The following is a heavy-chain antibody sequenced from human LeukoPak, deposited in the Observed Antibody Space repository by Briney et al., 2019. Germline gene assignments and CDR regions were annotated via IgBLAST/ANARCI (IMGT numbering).Heavy chain of an antibody. CDR2: ISYDGSNK. V-gene: IGHV3-30*03. J-gene: IGHJ4*02. Sequence: GGSLRLSCAASGFTFSSYGMHWVRQAPGKGLEWVAVISYDGSNKYYADSVKGRFTISRDNSKNTLYLQMNSLRAEDTAVYYCARDKRSKRWLGPFDYWGQGTLVTVSS. CDR1: GFTFSSYG. D-gene: IGHD6-19*01. CDR3: ARDKRSKRWLGPFDY.